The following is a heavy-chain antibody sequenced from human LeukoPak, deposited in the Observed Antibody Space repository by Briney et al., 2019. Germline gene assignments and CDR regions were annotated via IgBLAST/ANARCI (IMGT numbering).Heavy chain of an antibody. CDR1: GGTFSSYT. CDR2: IIPILGIA. D-gene: IGHD3-22*01. Sequence: ASVKASCKASGGTFSSYTISWVRQAPGQGLEWMGRIIPILGIANYAQKFQGRVTITADKSTSTAYMELSSLRSEDTAVYYCARDRERYYYDSSGSDYYYYGMDVWGQGTTVTVSS. V-gene: IGHV1-69*04. J-gene: IGHJ6*02. CDR3: ARDRERYYYDSSGSDYYYYGMDV.